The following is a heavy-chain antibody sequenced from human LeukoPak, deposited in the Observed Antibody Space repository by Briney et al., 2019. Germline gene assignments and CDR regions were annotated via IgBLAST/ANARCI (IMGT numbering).Heavy chain of an antibody. D-gene: IGHD2-15*01. Sequence: GGSLRLSCAASGFTFSYYWMSWVRQAPGTGLEWVANIKQDGSENYYVDSVKGRFTISRDNAKNSVYLQMSSLRGEDTAVYYCARDRRPTVYGGLDSWGQGTLVTVSS. V-gene: IGHV3-7*01. CDR1: GFTFSYYW. CDR2: IKQDGSEN. CDR3: ARDRRPTVYGGLDS. J-gene: IGHJ4*02.